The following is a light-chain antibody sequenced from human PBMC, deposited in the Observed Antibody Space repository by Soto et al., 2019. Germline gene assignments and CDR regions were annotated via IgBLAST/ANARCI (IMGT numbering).Light chain of an antibody. CDR1: QSVRNW. Sequence: DIQMTQSPSSLSASVGYRVTITCRSSQSVRNWLAWYQQKPGRAPQLLIYDSSTLEPGVPSRFRGSGSGTEFTLTINGLQPDDFATYYCQQYDGYSPQTFGQGTKVDIK. V-gene: IGKV1-5*01. CDR3: QQYDGYSPQT. J-gene: IGKJ1*01. CDR2: DSS.